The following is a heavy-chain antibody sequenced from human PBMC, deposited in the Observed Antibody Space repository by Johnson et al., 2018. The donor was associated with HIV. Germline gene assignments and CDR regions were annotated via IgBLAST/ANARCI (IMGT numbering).Heavy chain of an antibody. Sequence: VQLVESGGDLVQPGESLRLSCVASGFSLSPYAMTWVRQGPGKGLEWVSTISAAGGTTYYADSVKGRFTISRDNSKNTLYLQMNSLRAEDTAVYYCAKSWHSGSLYDAFHIWGQGTMVTVSS. CDR2: ISAAGGTT. CDR1: GFSLSPYA. J-gene: IGHJ3*02. D-gene: IGHD1-26*01. V-gene: IGHV3-23*04. CDR3: AKSWHSGSLYDAFHI.